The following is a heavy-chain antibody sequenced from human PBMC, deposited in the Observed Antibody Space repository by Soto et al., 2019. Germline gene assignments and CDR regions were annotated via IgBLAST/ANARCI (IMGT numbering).Heavy chain of an antibody. CDR3: AKEQGYSSSWPPWFDP. CDR2: ISYDGSNK. Sequence: GGSLRLSCAASGFTFSSYGMHWVRQAPGKGLGWVAVISYDGSNKYYADSVKGRFTISRDNSKNTLYLQMNSLRAEDTALYYCAKEQGYSSSWPPWFDPWGQGTLVTVSS. V-gene: IGHV3-30*18. J-gene: IGHJ5*02. CDR1: GFTFSSYG. D-gene: IGHD6-13*01.